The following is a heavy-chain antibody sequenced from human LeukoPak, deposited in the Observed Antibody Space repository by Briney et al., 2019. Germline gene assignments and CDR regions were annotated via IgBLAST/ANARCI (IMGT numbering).Heavy chain of an antibody. V-gene: IGHV3-30*03. Sequence: GGYLRLSCAASGFTFSSYGMHWVRQAPGKGLEWVAVISYDGSNKYYADSVKGRFTISRDNSKNTLYLQMNSLRAEDTAVYYCARVEGTTYGMDVWGQGTTVTVSS. CDR2: ISYDGSNK. J-gene: IGHJ6*02. CDR3: ARVEGTTYGMDV. D-gene: IGHD1-1*01. CDR1: GFTFSSYG.